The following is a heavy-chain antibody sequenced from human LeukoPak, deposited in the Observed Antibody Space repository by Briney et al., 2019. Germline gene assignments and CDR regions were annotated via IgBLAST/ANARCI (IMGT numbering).Heavy chain of an antibody. CDR3: ARSPMWYDSSGYPHGDFDY. CDR1: GYTFTGYY. CDR2: INPNSGGT. D-gene: IGHD3-22*01. J-gene: IGHJ4*02. V-gene: IGHV1-2*04. Sequence: ASVKVSCKASGYTFTGYYMHWVRQAPGQRLEWMGWINPNSGGTNYAQKFQGWVTMTRDTSISTAYMELSRLRSDDTAVYYCARSPMWYDSSGYPHGDFDYWGQGTLVTVSS.